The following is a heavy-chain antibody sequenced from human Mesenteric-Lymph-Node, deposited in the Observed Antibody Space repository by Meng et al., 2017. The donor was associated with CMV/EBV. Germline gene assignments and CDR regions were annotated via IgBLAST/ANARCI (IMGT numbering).Heavy chain of an antibody. Sequence: SETLSLTCTVYGGSISSGDYYWGWIRQPPGTGLEWIGSISYSGSTYYNPSLKSRVTISLDTSKNQFSLNLNSVTAADTAVYYCARDMNDYWSGYHPFDYWGQGTVVTVSS. CDR3: ARDMNDYWSGYHPFDY. D-gene: IGHD3-3*01. CDR2: ISYSGST. CDR1: GGSISSGDYY. J-gene: IGHJ4*02. V-gene: IGHV4-39*07.